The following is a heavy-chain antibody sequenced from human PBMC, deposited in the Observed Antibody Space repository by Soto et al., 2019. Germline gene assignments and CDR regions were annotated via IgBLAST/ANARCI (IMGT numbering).Heavy chain of an antibody. CDR2: ISSNGGST. J-gene: IGHJ3*02. Sequence: GGTLRLSCSASGFTFSRYAMSWAGLGPGKGLEYVSAISSNGGSTYYADSVKGRFTISRDNSKNTLYLQMSSLRAEDTAVYYCVKDRGAAAHRDAFDIRGQGTMVTVSS. CDR1: GFTFSRYA. D-gene: IGHD6-13*01. CDR3: VKDRGAAAHRDAFDI. V-gene: IGHV3-64D*08.